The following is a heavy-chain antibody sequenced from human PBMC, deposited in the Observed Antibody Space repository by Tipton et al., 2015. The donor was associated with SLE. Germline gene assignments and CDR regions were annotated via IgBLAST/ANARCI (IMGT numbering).Heavy chain of an antibody. CDR3: ARRFFDGSGSI. CDR2: IYYSGST. CDR1: GGSISGDY. D-gene: IGHD3-22*01. Sequence: LRLSCAVYGGSISGDYWSRIRQPPGKGLEWIGSIYYSGSTNYNPSLKSRLNISVAKSKNQFSLKLTSVTAADTAVYFCARRFFDGSGSIWGQGTLVTVSS. V-gene: IGHV4-34*01. J-gene: IGHJ4*02.